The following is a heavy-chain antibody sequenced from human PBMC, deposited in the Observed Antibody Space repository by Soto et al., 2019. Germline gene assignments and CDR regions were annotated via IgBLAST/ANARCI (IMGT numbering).Heavy chain of an antibody. CDR2: IYYSGST. CDR3: ARDSGYCSSTSCYKLYYGSGSFDY. J-gene: IGHJ4*02. D-gene: IGHD2-2*02. V-gene: IGHV4-31*03. CDR1: GGSSSSGGYY. Sequence: SETLPLTCTVSGGSSSSGGYYWSWIRQHPGKGLEWIGYIYYSGSTYYNPSLKSRATISVDTSKNQFSLKLSSVTAADTAVYYCARDSGYCSSTSCYKLYYGSGSFDYWGQGTLVTVSS.